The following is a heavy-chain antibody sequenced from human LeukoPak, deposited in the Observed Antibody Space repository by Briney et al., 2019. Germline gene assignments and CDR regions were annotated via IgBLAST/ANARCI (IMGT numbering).Heavy chain of an antibody. Sequence: GASMKVSCKASGYSFSDYYINWARQTPGHGLEWMGWVNPKNGDTKFAPKFQGRVSMTRDNSITTAFMELDRLQSDDTALYYCARDNFDYYNGHGYTAFDYWGQGALVIVSS. CDR1: GYSFSDYY. CDR3: ARDNFDYYNGHGYTAFDY. J-gene: IGHJ4*02. CDR2: VNPKNGDT. V-gene: IGHV1-2*02. D-gene: IGHD3-10*01.